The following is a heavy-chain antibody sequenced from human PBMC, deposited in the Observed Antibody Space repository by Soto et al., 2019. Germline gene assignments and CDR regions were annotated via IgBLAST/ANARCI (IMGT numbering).Heavy chain of an antibody. CDR3: ARVERGTATTVGEAFDI. V-gene: IGHV4-34*01. CDR1: GGFVSSGSYY. CDR2: MSHSGGT. Sequence: QVQLQQWGAGLLKPSETLSLTCAVYGGFVSSGSYYWSWIRQPPGQGLEWIGEMSHSGGTHFNPSLKSRVTISGDTSKNQLPLKMSSVTAADTALYDCARVERGTATTVGEAFDIWGPGTMVTVAA. D-gene: IGHD1-1*01. J-gene: IGHJ3*02.